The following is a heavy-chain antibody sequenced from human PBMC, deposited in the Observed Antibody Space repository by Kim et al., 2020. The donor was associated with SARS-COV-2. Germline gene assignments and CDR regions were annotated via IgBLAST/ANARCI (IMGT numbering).Heavy chain of an antibody. CDR2: IKHDGSGR. J-gene: IGHJ4*02. CDR1: GFIFTDFW. D-gene: IGHD1-1*01. V-gene: IGHV3-7*03. Sequence: GGSLRLSCAASGFIFTDFWMNWVRQAPGKGLEWVASIKHDGSGRYYMDSMRGLLTISRDNAKNFLYLEMNRVRAEDTAVYYCARNAVNETVDYWGLGTLVTVST. CDR3: ARNAVNETVDY.